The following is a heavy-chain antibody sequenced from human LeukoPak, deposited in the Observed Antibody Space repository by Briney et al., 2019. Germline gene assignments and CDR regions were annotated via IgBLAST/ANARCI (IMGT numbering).Heavy chain of an antibody. D-gene: IGHD3-16*01. V-gene: IGHV1-2*02. CDR3: ASHSGLYGGYVDY. CDR2: INPNSGGT. J-gene: IGHJ4*02. Sequence: ASVKVSCKASGYTFTGYYMHWVRQAPGQGLEWMGWINPNSGGTNYAQKFQGRVAMTRDTSISTAYMELSSLRSEDTAVYYCASHSGLYGGYVDYWGQGTLVTVSS. CDR1: GYTFTGYY.